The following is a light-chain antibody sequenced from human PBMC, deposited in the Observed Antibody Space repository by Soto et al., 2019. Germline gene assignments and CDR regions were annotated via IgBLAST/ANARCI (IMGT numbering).Light chain of an antibody. CDR2: KAS. J-gene: IGKJ1*01. Sequence: DIQMTQSPSTLSGSVGDRVTITCRASQTISSWLAWYQQKPGKAPKLLIYKASSLASGVPSRFSGSGSGTEFTLTISGLQPDDFATYFCQQYYFYATFGQGTKVDIK. CDR1: QTISSW. CDR3: QQYYFYAT. V-gene: IGKV1-5*03.